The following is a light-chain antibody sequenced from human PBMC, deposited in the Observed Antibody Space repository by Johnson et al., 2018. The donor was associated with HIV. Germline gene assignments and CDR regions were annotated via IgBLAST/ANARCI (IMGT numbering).Light chain of an antibody. CDR1: SSNIENNY. Sequence: QSVLTQPPSVSAAPGQKVTISCSGSSSNIENNYVSWYQQLPGAAPRLLIYENDKRPSGIPDRFSGSKSGTSATLGITGLQTGDEADYYCGTWDSSLSALNYVCGTVTKVTVL. CDR2: END. J-gene: IGLJ1*01. CDR3: GTWDSSLSALNYV. V-gene: IGLV1-51*02.